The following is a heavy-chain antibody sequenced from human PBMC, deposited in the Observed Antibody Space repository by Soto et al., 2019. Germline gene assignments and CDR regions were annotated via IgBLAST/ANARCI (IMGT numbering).Heavy chain of an antibody. CDR2: IYHSGKT. D-gene: IGHD1-26*01. CDR1: GGSISSSNW. Sequence: VQLRQSGPGLVKPSGTLSLTCAVSGGSISSSNWWTWVRQAPGKGLEWIGEIYHSGKTYYNPSLQGRFTITVDKSNNQFSLKLNSVTAADTAVYYCATLPPRVVASLLPIPTWGQGTLVTVSS. V-gene: IGHV4-4*02. CDR3: ATLPPRVVASLLPIPT. J-gene: IGHJ5*02.